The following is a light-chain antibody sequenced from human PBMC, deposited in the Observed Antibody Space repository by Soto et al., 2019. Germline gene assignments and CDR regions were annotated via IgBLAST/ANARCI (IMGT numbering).Light chain of an antibody. V-gene: IGKV1-33*01. CDR3: QQYNSMLS. J-gene: IGKJ4*01. Sequence: DIQMTKSPSSLSASEGDRVTITCQSSHDVSRNLNWFQQKPGEAPQILVYDAPYLESGVPSRFSGSGSGTYFTLTISSLQPEDVATYYCQQYNSMLSFGGGTEVEIK. CDR2: DAP. CDR1: HDVSRN.